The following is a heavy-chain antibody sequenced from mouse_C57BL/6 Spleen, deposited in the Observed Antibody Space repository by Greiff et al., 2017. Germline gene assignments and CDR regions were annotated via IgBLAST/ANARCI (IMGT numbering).Heavy chain of an antibody. J-gene: IGHJ2*01. CDR3: AREGYYRNYFDY. CDR1: GYTFTSYG. V-gene: IGHV1-81*01. CDR2: IYPRRGNT. Sequence: QVQLKQSGAELARPGASVKLSCKASGYTFTSYGISWVKQRTGKGLEWIGEIYPRRGNTYYNDKFKGKATLNADKSSSTAYMELRSLTSEDSAVYFCAREGYYRNYFDYWGQGTTLTVSS. D-gene: IGHD2-3*01.